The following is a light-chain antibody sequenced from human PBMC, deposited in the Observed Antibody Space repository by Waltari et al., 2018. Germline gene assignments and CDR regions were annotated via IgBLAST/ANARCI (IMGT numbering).Light chain of an antibody. CDR2: DAS. V-gene: IGKV3-15*01. CDR3: QQYNDWYS. J-gene: IGKJ2*03. Sequence: EKVMTQSPATLSVSPGEVVTLSCRASQSVSSNVAWYHHRPGHAPRLLIYDASTRASGIPARFSGSWSGTEFTRTISGMQSEECALYYGQQYNDWYSFGQGTKLEIK. CDR1: QSVSSN.